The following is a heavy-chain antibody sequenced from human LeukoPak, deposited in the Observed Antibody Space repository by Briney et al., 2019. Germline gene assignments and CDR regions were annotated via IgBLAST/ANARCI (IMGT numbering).Heavy chain of an antibody. CDR2: IRYNGSNK. D-gene: IGHD5-18*01. V-gene: IGHV3-30*02. CDR3: AKGVDTAMVGPD. Sequence: PGGSLRLSCAASGFTFSSYGMHWVRQAPGKGLEWVAFIRYNGSNKYYADSVKGRFTISRDNSKNTLYLQMNSLRAEDTAVYYCAKGVDTAMVGPDWGQGTLVTVSS. J-gene: IGHJ4*02. CDR1: GFTFSSYG.